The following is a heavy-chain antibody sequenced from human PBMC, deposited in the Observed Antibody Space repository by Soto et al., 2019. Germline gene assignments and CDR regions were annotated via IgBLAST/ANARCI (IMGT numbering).Heavy chain of an antibody. D-gene: IGHD1-1*01. CDR3: ARGGGERNLDV. Sequence: QVQLVQSGAEVKKPGSSVKVSCKASGGTFSSYAISWVRQAPGQGLEWMGGIIPIFGTANYAQKFQGRVTITADESPGTADRGRSSLRSEDTAVYYWARGGGERNLDVWGQGTLVTVSS. CDR1: GGTFSSYA. J-gene: IGHJ4*02. CDR2: IIPIFGTA. V-gene: IGHV1-69*12.